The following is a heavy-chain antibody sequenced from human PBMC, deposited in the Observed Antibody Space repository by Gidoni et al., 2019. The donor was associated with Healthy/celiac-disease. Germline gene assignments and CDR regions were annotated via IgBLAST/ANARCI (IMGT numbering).Heavy chain of an antibody. D-gene: IGHD3-3*01. V-gene: IGHV3-23*01. J-gene: IGHJ6*02. CDR3: AKELEDYDFWSGYPYYYYGMDV. CDR2: ISGSGGST. CDR1: GFTFSSYA. Sequence: EVQLLESGGGLVQPGGSLRLSCAASGFTFSSYAMSWVRQAPGKGLELVSAISGSGGSTYYADSVKGRFTISRDNSKNTLYLQMNSLRAEDTAVYYCAKELEDYDFWSGYPYYYYGMDVWGQGTTVTVSS.